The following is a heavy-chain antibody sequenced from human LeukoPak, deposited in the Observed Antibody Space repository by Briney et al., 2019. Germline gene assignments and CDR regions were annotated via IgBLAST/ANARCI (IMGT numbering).Heavy chain of an antibody. CDR3: ARDRGGGHMDV. CDR2: IDTTGDT. CDR1: GFSFSSYW. D-gene: IGHD2-15*01. V-gene: IGHV3-13*01. Sequence: PGGSLRLSCAASGFSFSSYWMHWVRQATGKGLEWVSAIDTTGDTYYPGSVKGRFTISRENAKNSLYLQMNSLRAGDTAVYYCARDRGGGHMDVWGKGTTVTISS. J-gene: IGHJ6*03.